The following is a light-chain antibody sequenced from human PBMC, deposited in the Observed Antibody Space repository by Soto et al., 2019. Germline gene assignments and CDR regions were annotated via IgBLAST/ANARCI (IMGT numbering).Light chain of an antibody. CDR3: QQSYITLYS. V-gene: IGKV1-39*01. Sequence: DIQMTQSPSSLSASVGDRVTITCRASQSISTNLSWYQKKPGKAPKLLISGASSLQSGVPSRFSGSGSGTDFSLTISSLQPEDFAISFWQQSYITLYSFGQGTNLEIK. CDR2: GAS. J-gene: IGKJ2*03. CDR1: QSISTN.